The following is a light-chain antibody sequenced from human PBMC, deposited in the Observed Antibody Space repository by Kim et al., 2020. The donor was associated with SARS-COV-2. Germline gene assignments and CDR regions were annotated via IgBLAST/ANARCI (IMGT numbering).Light chain of an antibody. J-gene: IGKJ1*01. CDR1: QSVSSSY. Sequence: AGEGAARSGRESQSVSSSYLAGYQQKPGQAPRLLIYGASSRATGIPDRFSGSGSGTDFTLTISRLEPEDFAVYYCQQYGSSPETFGQGTKVDI. CDR2: GAS. V-gene: IGKV3-20*01. CDR3: QQYGSSPET.